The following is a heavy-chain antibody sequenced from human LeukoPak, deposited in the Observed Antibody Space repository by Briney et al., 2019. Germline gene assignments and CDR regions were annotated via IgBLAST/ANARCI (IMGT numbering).Heavy chain of an antibody. CDR3: ARGDFIVFTFDY. CDR1: GFTFSSYS. J-gene: IGHJ4*02. V-gene: IGHV3-21*01. CDR2: ISSSSSYI. Sequence: PGGSLRLSCAASGFTFSSYSMNWVRQAPGKGLEWVSSISSSSSYIYYADSVKGRFTISRDNAKNLLYLQMNSLRAEDTAVYYCARGDFIVFTFDYWGQGTLVTVSS. D-gene: IGHD3-16*02.